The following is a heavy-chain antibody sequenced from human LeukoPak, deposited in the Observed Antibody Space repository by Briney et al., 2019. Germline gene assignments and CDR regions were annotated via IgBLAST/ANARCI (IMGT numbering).Heavy chain of an antibody. CDR2: YHYSGST. Sequence: SETLSLTCTVSGGSISSYYWCWLRQPPEKGLGWIGNYHYSGSTNYNPSLKSRVTISVDTSMNQFSLKLGSVTAADTAVYYCARAPNRITIFGVVIIGPFDYWGQGTLVTVSS. CDR1: GGSISSYY. CDR3: ARAPNRITIFGVVIIGPFDY. V-gene: IGHV4-59*12. D-gene: IGHD3-3*01. J-gene: IGHJ4*02.